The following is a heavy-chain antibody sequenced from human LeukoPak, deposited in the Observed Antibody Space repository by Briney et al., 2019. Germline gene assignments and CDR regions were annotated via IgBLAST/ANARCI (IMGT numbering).Heavy chain of an antibody. CDR2: ISSSSSTI. D-gene: IGHD3-9*01. CDR3: AREGYYDILTGYPYYYYGMDV. J-gene: IGHJ6*02. CDR1: GFTFSSYS. V-gene: IGHV3-48*01. Sequence: GGSLRLSCAASGFTFSSYSMNWVRQAPGKGLEWVSYISSSSSTIYYADSVKGRFTISRDNAKNSLYLQMNSLRAEDTAVYYCAREGYYDILTGYPYYYYGMDVWGQGTTVTVSS.